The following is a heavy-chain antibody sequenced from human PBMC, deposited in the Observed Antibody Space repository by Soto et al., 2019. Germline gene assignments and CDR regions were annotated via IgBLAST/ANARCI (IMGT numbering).Heavy chain of an antibody. V-gene: IGHV3-30-3*01. D-gene: IGHD4-17*01. CDR2: ISYDGSNK. Sequence: QVQLVESGGGVVQPGRSLRLSCAASGFTFSSYAMHWVRQAPGKGLEWVAVISYDGSNKYYADSVKRRFTISRDNSKNTLYLQMNSLRAEDTAVYYCARDLMVYGDYYPIYGMDVWGQGTTVTVSS. CDR3: ARDLMVYGDYYPIYGMDV. CDR1: GFTFSSYA. J-gene: IGHJ6*02.